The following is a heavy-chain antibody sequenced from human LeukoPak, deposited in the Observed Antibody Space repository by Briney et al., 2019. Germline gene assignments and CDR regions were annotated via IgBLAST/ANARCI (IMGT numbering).Heavy chain of an antibody. D-gene: IGHD1-26*01. V-gene: IGHV3-30*03. J-gene: IGHJ4*02. CDR1: GFTFSSYG. CDR3: ATGMYSGSYSFGY. CDR2: ISYDGSNK. Sequence: GRSLRLSCAASGFTFSSYGMHWVRQAPGKGLEWVAVISYDGSNKYYADSVKGRFTISRDNSKNTLYLQMNSLRPEDTAVYYCATGMYSGSYSFGYWGQGTLVTVSS.